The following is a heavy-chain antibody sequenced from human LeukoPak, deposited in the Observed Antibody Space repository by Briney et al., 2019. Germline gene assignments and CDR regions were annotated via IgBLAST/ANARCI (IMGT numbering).Heavy chain of an antibody. J-gene: IGHJ4*02. D-gene: IGHD1-26*01. Sequence: PGGSLRLSCAASGFTFDSYSMSWDRQAPGKGLEWVSYITSGSSTIYYPDSVKGRFTTSRDNAKNSLYLQMNSLRAEDTAVYYCARDYSGIDYWGQGTLVTVSS. CDR2: ITSGSSTI. CDR1: GFTFDSYS. CDR3: ARDYSGIDY. V-gene: IGHV3-48*04.